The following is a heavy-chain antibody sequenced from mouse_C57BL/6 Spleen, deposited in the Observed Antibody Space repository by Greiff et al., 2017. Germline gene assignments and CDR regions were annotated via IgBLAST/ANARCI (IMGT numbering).Heavy chain of an antibody. Sequence: VQLQQSGAELAKPGASVKLSCKASGYTFTSYWMHWVQQRPGQGLEWIGYINPSSGYTKYNQKFKDKATLTADKSSSTAYMQLSSLTYEDSAVYYCARSITTVVATDAMDYWGQGTSVTVSS. V-gene: IGHV1-7*01. D-gene: IGHD1-1*01. J-gene: IGHJ4*01. CDR1: GYTFTSYW. CDR2: INPSSGYT. CDR3: ARSITTVVATDAMDY.